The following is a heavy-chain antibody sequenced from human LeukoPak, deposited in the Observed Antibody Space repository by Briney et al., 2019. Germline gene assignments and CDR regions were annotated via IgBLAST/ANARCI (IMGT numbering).Heavy chain of an antibody. CDR3: ARGGYSSSSGGYAFDI. J-gene: IGHJ4*02. V-gene: IGHV3-21*01. CDR2: ISGSNSYI. Sequence: PGGSLRLSCAASGFTFNSYSMNWVRQAPGKGLEWVSSISGSNSYIYYADSMKGRFTISRDNAKNSLYLQMNSLRAEDTAVYYCARGGYSSSSGGYAFDIWGQGTLVTVSS. CDR1: GFTFNSYS. D-gene: IGHD6-6*01.